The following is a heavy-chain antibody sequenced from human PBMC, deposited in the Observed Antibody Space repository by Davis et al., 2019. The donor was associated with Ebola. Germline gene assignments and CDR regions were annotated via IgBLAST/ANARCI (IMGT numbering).Heavy chain of an antibody. J-gene: IGHJ4*02. V-gene: IGHV3-33*01. CDR3: ARLQTTVTPDGIDY. Sequence: PGGSLRLSCTASGFSPSDHGMHWVRQAPGKGLEWVAVMWYDGRNKFYADSVQGRFSISRDTSNNTLYLQMNSLRVEDTAVYYCARLQTTVTPDGIDYWGQGTPVTVSS. CDR2: MWYDGRNK. CDR1: GFSPSDHG. D-gene: IGHD4-17*01.